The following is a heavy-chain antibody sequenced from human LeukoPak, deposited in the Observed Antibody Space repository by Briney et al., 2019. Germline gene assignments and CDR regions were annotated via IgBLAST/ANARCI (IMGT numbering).Heavy chain of an antibody. Sequence: PSETLSLTCSVSGGSISSSYWSWIRQPAGKGLEWIGRLYTSGSTNYNPSLKSRVTMSVDTSKNHFSLKLNSVTAADTAVYYCARDPVATPISSFFDLWGRGTLVSVSS. CDR3: ARDPVATPISSFFDL. V-gene: IGHV4-4*07. CDR2: LYTSGST. D-gene: IGHD6-6*01. J-gene: IGHJ2*01. CDR1: GGSISSSY.